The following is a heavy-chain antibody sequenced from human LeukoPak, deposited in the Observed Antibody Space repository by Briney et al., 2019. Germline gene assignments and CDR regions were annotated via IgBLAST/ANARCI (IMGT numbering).Heavy chain of an antibody. CDR1: GFTFSSYW. CDR2: IKQDGSEK. D-gene: IGHD6-13*01. CDR3: ARAGYSSSWYEPDAFDI. J-gene: IGHJ3*02. V-gene: IGHV3-7*01. Sequence: GGSLRLSCAASGFTFSSYWMSWVRQAPGKGLEWVANIKQDGSEKYYVDSVKGRFTISRDNAKNSLYLQMNSLRAEDTAVYYCARAGYSSSWYEPDAFDIWGQGTMVTVSS.